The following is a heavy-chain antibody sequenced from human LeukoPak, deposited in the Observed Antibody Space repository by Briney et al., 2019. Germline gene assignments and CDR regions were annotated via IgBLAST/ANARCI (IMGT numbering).Heavy chain of an antibody. J-gene: IGHJ4*02. Sequence: PGGSLRLSCAASGFTFSACWMHWVRQAPGEGLVWVSRVKYDGSTTTYADSVKGRFTISRDNAKNILYLQMNSLRVEDTAVYYCARDLDWLLFDYWGQGTLVTVSS. D-gene: IGHD3-9*01. CDR3: ARDLDWLLFDY. CDR1: GFTFSACW. V-gene: IGHV3-74*01. CDR2: VKYDGSTT.